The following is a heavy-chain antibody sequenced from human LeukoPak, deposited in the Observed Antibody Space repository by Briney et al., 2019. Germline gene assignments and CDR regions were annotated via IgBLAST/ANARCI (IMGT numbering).Heavy chain of an antibody. Sequence: SGTLSLTCAVSGGSISSSNWWSWVRPPPGKGLEWIGEIYHSGSTNYNPSLKSRVTISVDKSKNQFSLKLSSVTAADTAVYYCARVLVGATSIFDYWGQGTLVTVSS. J-gene: IGHJ4*02. V-gene: IGHV4-4*02. CDR3: ARVLVGATSIFDY. D-gene: IGHD1-26*01. CDR2: IYHSGST. CDR1: GGSISSSNW.